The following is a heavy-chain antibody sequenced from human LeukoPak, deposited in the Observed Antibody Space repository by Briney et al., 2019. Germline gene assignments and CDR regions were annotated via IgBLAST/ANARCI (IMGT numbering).Heavy chain of an antibody. D-gene: IGHD5-12*01. CDR1: GFTVSSNY. V-gene: IGHV3-53*04. CDR3: ARLLRSEIDI. CDR2: IYSGGST. Sequence: PGGSLRLSCAASGFTVSSNYMSWVRQAPGKGLEWVSVIYSGGSTYYADSVKGRFTISRHNSKNTLYLQMNSLRAEDTAVCYCARLLRSEIDIWGQGTMVTVSS. J-gene: IGHJ3*02.